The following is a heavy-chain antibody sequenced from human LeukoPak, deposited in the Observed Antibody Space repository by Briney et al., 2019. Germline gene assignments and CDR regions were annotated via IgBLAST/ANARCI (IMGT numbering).Heavy chain of an antibody. CDR2: IYYSGST. D-gene: IGHD2-2*01. J-gene: IGHJ4*02. CDR1: GGSISSYY. V-gene: IGHV4-59*01. CDR3: AREVDQLLSSYFDY. Sequence: SETLSLTRTVSGGSISSYYWSWIRQPPGKGLEWIGYIYYSGSTNYNPSLKSRVTISVDTSKNQFSLKLSSVTAADTAVYYCAREVDQLLSSYFDYWGQGTLVTVSS.